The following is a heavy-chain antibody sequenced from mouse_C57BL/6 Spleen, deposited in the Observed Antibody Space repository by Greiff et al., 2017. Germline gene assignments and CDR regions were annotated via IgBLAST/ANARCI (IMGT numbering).Heavy chain of an antibody. D-gene: IGHD1-1*01. CDR3: ASYGCSTGFAY. V-gene: IGHV1-69*01. CDR1: GYTFTSYW. Sequence: QVQLQQSGAELVMPGASVKLSCKASGYTFTSYWMHWVKQRPGQGLEWIGEIDPSDSYTNYNQKFKGKSTLTVDKSSSTAYMQLSSLTSEDSAVYYCASYGCSTGFAYWGQGTLVTVSA. CDR2: IDPSDSYT. J-gene: IGHJ3*01.